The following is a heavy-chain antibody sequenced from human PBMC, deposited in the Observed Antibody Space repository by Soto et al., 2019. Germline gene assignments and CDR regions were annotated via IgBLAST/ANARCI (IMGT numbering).Heavy chain of an antibody. D-gene: IGHD5-18*01. V-gene: IGHV3-30-3*01. CDR2: MSYVGSNK. CDR1: GFTFNDYA. Sequence: QVQLVESGGGVVQPGRSLRLSCAASGFTFNDYAMYWVRQAPGKGLEWVAVMSYVGSNKYYADSVKGRFTISRDTSKNTLFQHMDSLRAEDTAVYFCARTRLPKSYGPIAFGLDVWGQGTTVTVSS. J-gene: IGHJ6*02. CDR3: ARTRLPKSYGPIAFGLDV.